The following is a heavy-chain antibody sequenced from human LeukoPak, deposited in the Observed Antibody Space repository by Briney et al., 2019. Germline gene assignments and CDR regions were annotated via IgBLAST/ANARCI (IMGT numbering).Heavy chain of an antibody. CDR2: ISYDGSNK. CDR3: ARSPSSGTNRCDY. Sequence: GGSLRLSCAASGFTFSSYAMHWVRQVPGKGLEWVAVISYDGSNKYYADSVKGRFTISRDNSKNTLYLQMNSLRAEDTAVYYCARSPSSGTNRCDYWGQGTLVTVSS. J-gene: IGHJ4*02. CDR1: GFTFSSYA. D-gene: IGHD3-22*01. V-gene: IGHV3-30-3*01.